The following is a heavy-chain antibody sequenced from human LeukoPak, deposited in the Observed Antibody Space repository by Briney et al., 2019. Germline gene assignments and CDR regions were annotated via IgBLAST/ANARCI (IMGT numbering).Heavy chain of an antibody. D-gene: IGHD3-10*01. Sequence: SETLSLTCTVSGGSISSYCWSWIRQPAGKGLEWIGRIYTSGSTNYNPSLKSRVTISVDKSKNQFSLKLSSVTAADTAVYYCARDYYGSGSLHYFDYWGQGTLVTVSS. CDR2: IYTSGST. V-gene: IGHV4-4*07. CDR1: GGSISSYC. J-gene: IGHJ4*02. CDR3: ARDYYGSGSLHYFDY.